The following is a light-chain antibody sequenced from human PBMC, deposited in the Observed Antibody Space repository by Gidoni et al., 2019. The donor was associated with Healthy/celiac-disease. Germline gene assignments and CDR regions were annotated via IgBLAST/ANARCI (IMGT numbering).Light chain of an antibody. CDR2: EVS. Sequence: HSALTQPASVSGSPVPSITISCTGTSSDVGGYNYVSWYQQHPGKAPKLMIYEVSNRPSGVSNRFSGSKSGNTASLTISGLQAEDEADYYCSSYTSSSTLYVFGTGTKVTVL. V-gene: IGLV2-14*01. CDR3: SSYTSSSTLYV. J-gene: IGLJ1*01. CDR1: SSDVGGYNY.